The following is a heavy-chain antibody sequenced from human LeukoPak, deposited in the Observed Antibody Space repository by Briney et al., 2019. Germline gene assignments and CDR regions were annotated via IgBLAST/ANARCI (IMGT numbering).Heavy chain of an antibody. V-gene: IGHV3-53*01. Sequence: PGGSLRLSCAASGFTVSSNYMSWVRQAPGKGLEWVSVNYSGGSTYYADSVKGRFTISRDNSKNTLYLQMNSLRAEDTAVYYCARSGSYSYWYFDLWGRGTLVTVSS. CDR3: ARSGSYSYWYFDL. CDR2: NYSGGST. D-gene: IGHD1-26*01. J-gene: IGHJ2*01. CDR1: GFTVSSNY.